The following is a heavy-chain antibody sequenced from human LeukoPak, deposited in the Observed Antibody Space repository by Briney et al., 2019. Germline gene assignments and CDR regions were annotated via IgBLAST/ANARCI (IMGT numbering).Heavy chain of an antibody. CDR2: TYYSGST. CDR3: ARLHSSGYYYDY. J-gene: IGHJ4*02. CDR1: GGSISTYY. V-gene: IGHV4-59*12. Sequence: SETLSLTCTVSGGSISTYYWSWIRQPPGKGLEWIGYTYYSGSTNYNPSLKSRVTISVDTSKNQFSLKLSSVTAADTAVYYCARLHSSGYYYDYWGQGTLVTVSS. D-gene: IGHD3-22*01.